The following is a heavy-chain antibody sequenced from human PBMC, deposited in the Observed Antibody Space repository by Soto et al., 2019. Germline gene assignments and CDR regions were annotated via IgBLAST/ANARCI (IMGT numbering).Heavy chain of an antibody. CDR3: ARTKCSGGSCYSWSLDY. CDR2: RYYSEST. J-gene: IGHJ4*02. CDR1: GGSITTGGYY. V-gene: IGHV4-31*03. Sequence: SETLSLTCTASGGSITTGGYYWSWIRQLPGKGLEWIGHRYYSESTYYNPSLKSRVSISLDTSKNQFSLKLSFVTAADTAMYYCARTKCSGGSCYSWSLDYWGQGTPVTVSS. D-gene: IGHD2-15*01.